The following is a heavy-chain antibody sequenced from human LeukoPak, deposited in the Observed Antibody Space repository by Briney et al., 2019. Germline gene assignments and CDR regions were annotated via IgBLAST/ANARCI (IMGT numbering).Heavy chain of an antibody. Sequence: ASVKVSCKASGYTFTSYGISWVRQAPAQGLEWMGIINPSGGSTSYAQKFQGRVTMTSDMSTSTVYMELSSLRSEDTAVYYCARSWGGYSFYFDYWGQGTLVTVSS. J-gene: IGHJ4*02. D-gene: IGHD3-3*01. CDR1: GYTFTSYG. CDR3: ARSWGGYSFYFDY. CDR2: INPSGGST. V-gene: IGHV1-46*01.